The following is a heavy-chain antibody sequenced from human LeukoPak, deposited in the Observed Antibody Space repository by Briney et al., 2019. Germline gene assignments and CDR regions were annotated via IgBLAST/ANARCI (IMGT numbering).Heavy chain of an antibody. V-gene: IGHV3-23*01. J-gene: IGHJ2*01. Sequence: GGSLRLSCAASGFTFTSYAMSWVRQTPGKGLEWVSAISPSSGSTYYADSVKGRFTISRDNSKNTLYLQVNSLRAEDTAVYFCAKEPTSRGSGRGYFDLWGRGTLVTVPS. D-gene: IGHD6-19*01. CDR3: AKEPTSRGSGRGYFDL. CDR1: GFTFTSYA. CDR2: ISPSSGST.